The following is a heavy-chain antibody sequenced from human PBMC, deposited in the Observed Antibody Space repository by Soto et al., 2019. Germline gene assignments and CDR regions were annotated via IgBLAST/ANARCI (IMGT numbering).Heavy chain of an antibody. V-gene: IGHV3-48*02. CDR1: GFRFSDHS. D-gene: IGHD2-21*02. CDR2: ISSGSDNI. Sequence: GGSLRLSCVASGFRFSDHSMTWVRQSPGKGLQWIAYISSGSDNIYYAESVRGRFTVSRDNAKNALFLQMNSLRDDDTATYYCARLPKGSLVTAWGQGTRVTVSS. J-gene: IGHJ4*02. CDR3: ARLPKGSLVTA.